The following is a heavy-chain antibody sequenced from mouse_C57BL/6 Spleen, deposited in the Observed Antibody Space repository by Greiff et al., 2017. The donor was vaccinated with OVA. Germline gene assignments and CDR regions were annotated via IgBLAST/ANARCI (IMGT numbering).Heavy chain of an antibody. J-gene: IGHJ2*01. CDR3: ARSPLYYYGSRENYFDY. CDR1: GFSLSTSGMG. V-gene: IGHV8-12*01. Sequence: QVTLKESGPGILQSSQTLSLTCSFSGFSLSTSGMGVSWIRQPSGKGLEWLAHIYWDDDKRYNPSLKSRLTISKDTSRNQVFLKITSVDTADTATYYCARSPLYYYGSRENYFDYWGQGTTLTVSS. CDR2: IYWDDDK. D-gene: IGHD1-1*01.